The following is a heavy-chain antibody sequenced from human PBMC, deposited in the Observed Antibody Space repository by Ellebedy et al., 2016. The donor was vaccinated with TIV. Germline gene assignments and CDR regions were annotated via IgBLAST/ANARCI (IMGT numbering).Heavy chain of an antibody. CDR1: GFIFSATY. J-gene: IGHJ4*02. D-gene: IGHD3-3*01. CDR3: ARDSGFGVDTPY. CDR2: IYPDDRT. Sequence: GGSLRLXXAASGFIFSATYMSWVRQAPGKGLEWVSIIYPDDRTFYAGFARGRFSISRDKSKNTLYLQMNSLRADDTAVYYCARDSGFGVDTPYWGQGTPVTVSS. V-gene: IGHV3-53*01.